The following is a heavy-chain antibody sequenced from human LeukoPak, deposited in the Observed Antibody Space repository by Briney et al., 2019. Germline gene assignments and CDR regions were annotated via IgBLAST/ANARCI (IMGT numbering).Heavy chain of an antibody. V-gene: IGHV1-8*01. CDR2: MNPVSGNA. J-gene: IGHJ4*02. CDR3: ARAPMGTAALY. Sequence: ASVKVSCKASGYTFTNFDINWVRQAPGQGLEWMGWMNPVSGNAGSAQKFQGRVTLTRDMSKSTAYMELSSLRSDDTAFYYCARAPMGTAALYWGQGTLVTVSS. D-gene: IGHD2-2*01. CDR1: GYTFTNFD.